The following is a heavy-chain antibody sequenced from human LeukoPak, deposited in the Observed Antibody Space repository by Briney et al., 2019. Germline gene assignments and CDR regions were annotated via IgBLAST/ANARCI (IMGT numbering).Heavy chain of an antibody. CDR2: INPNSGGT. V-gene: IGHV1-2*02. J-gene: IGHJ4*02. CDR3: ALYCSSTSCPYYFDY. D-gene: IGHD2-2*01. Sequence: ASVKVSCKASGGTFSSYAISWVRQAPGQGLEWMGWINPNSGGTNYAQKFQGRVTMTRDTSISTAYMELSRLRSDDTAVYYCALYCSSTSCPYYFDYWGQGTLVTVSS. CDR1: GGTFSSYA.